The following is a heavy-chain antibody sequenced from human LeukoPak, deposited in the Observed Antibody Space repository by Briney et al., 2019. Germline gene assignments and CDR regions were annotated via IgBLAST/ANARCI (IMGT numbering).Heavy chain of an antibody. D-gene: IGHD3-22*01. V-gene: IGHV1-2*02. CDR2: INPNSGGT. CDR3: AARVYYDSNDYYSFDL. CDR1: RYTFTGYY. Sequence: EASVKVSCKASRYTFTGYYMHWVRQVPGQGLEWMGWINPNSGGTNYAQKFQGRVTMTRDTSISTAYMELSSLRSEDTAVFFCAARVYYDSNDYYSFDLWGQGTLVTVSS. J-gene: IGHJ4*02.